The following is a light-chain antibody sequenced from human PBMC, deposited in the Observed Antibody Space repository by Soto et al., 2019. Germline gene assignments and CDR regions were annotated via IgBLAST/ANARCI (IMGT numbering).Light chain of an antibody. CDR3: QQCSTPPLT. V-gene: IGKV3-20*01. CDR1: QIVTNNY. Sequence: EIVLTQSPGTLSLSPGERATLSCRASQIVTNNYVAWYQKKPGQPPRLLIDDASTRATGIPDRFSAGGSGTDFNLTISRLEPEDFAVYYCQQCSTPPLTFGGGTNVELK. CDR2: DAS. J-gene: IGKJ4*01.